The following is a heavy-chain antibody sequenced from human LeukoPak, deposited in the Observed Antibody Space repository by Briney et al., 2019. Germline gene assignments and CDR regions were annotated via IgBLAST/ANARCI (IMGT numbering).Heavy chain of an antibody. Sequence: GKSLKISCKGSGYSFTSFWIAWVRQMPGKGLEWMGIIYPGDSDTRYSPSFQGQVTISADKSITTAYLQWSSLKASDTAMYYCARHVGRFGEPNAFDIWGQGTMVTVSS. CDR1: GYSFTSFW. D-gene: IGHD3-10*01. J-gene: IGHJ3*02. V-gene: IGHV5-51*01. CDR3: ARHVGRFGEPNAFDI. CDR2: IYPGDSDT.